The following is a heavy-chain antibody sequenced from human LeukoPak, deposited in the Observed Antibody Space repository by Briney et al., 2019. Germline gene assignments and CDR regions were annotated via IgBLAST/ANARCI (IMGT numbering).Heavy chain of an antibody. D-gene: IGHD1-26*01. J-gene: IGHJ5*02. V-gene: IGHV4-4*07. Sequence: SETLSLTCTVSGGSISSYYWSWVRQPAGKGLEWIGRIYTSGSTNYNPPLKSRVTISVDKSKNQFSLKLSSVTAADTAVYYCARGPYGTPDWFDPWGQGTLVTVSS. CDR2: IYTSGST. CDR1: GGSISSYY. CDR3: ARGPYGTPDWFDP.